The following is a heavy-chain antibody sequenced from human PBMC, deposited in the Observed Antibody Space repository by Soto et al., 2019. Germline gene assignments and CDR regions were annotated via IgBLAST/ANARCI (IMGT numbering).Heavy chain of an antibody. D-gene: IGHD5-12*01. Sequence: PSETLSLTCTVSGGSISSGDYYWSWIRQPPGKGLEWIGYIYYSGSTYYNPSLKSRVTISVDTSKNQFSLKLSSVTAADTAVYYCARSGYDYPRSKYFDYWGQGTLVTVSS. CDR3: ARSGYDYPRSKYFDY. J-gene: IGHJ4*02. CDR2: IYYSGST. CDR1: GGSISSGDYY. V-gene: IGHV4-30-4*01.